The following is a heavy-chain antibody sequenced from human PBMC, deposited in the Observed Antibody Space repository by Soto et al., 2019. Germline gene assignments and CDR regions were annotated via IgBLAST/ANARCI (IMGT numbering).Heavy chain of an antibody. CDR1: GGTFSSYA. V-gene: IGHV1-69*13. CDR2: IIPIFGTA. CDR3: ARDSSGYYLLDY. J-gene: IGHJ4*02. Sequence: SVKVSCKASGGTFSSYAISWVRQAPGQGLEWMGGIIPIFGTANYAQKFQGRVTITADESTSTAYMELSSLRSEDTAVYYCARDSSGYYLLDYWGQGTLVTVSS. D-gene: IGHD3-22*01.